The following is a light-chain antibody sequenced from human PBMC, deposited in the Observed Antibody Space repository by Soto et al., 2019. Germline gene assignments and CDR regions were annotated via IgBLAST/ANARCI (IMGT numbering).Light chain of an antibody. V-gene: IGKV1-27*01. CDR3: QKYNSAPWT. CDR1: QGISNY. CDR2: AAS. J-gene: IGKJ1*01. Sequence: DIQMTQSPSSLSASVGDRVTITCRASQGISNYLAWYQQKPGKVPKLLIYAASTLQSGVPSRFSSSGSGTDFTITISSLQPEDVATYYCQKYNSAPWTFGQGTKVEIK.